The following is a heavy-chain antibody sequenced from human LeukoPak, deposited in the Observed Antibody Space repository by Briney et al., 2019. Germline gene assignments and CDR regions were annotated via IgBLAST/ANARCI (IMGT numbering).Heavy chain of an antibody. V-gene: IGHV3-74*01. Sequence: PGGSLRLSCVASGFTFSSYWMHWVRQAPGKGLVWVSGMNTDGSTTRHADSVKGRFTISRDNAKNTLYLQMNSLRAEDTAVYYCARDLEGVGATQGFDYWGQGTLVTVSS. CDR2: MNTDGSTT. J-gene: IGHJ4*02. CDR1: GFTFSSYW. CDR3: ARDLEGVGATQGFDY. D-gene: IGHD1-26*01.